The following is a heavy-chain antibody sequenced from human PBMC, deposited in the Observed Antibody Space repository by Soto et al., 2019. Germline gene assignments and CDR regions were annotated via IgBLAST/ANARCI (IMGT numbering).Heavy chain of an antibody. J-gene: IGHJ4*02. CDR3: ARRPTGSGSSYFEI. V-gene: IGHV4-31*03. CDR1: GDSIGSGEYY. D-gene: IGHD3-10*01. Sequence: QVHLQESGPGLVKPSETLSLTCSVSGDSIGSGEYYWNWIRHHPEKGLEWIGFVHHSGSTFYNPSLESRVSISIDTSQNQFSLKVTSVTSADMAVYYCARRPTGSGSSYFEIWGQGTLITVSS. CDR2: VHHSGST.